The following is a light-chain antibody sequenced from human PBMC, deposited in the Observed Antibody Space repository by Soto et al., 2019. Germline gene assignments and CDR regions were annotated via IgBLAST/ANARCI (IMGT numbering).Light chain of an antibody. Sequence: EIVLTQSPGTLSLSPGARATVSCRASQSASSSYFAWYQQKPGQAPRLLISGASNRATGIPDRVSGSGSGTDFTLTISSLAPEDFAVYYCQQCARSVGTVGQGTRVEIK. J-gene: IGKJ1*01. CDR2: GAS. V-gene: IGKV3-20*01. CDR3: QQCARSVGT. CDR1: QSASSSY.